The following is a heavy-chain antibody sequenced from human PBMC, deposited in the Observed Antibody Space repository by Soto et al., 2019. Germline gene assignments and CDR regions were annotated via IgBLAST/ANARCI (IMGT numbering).Heavy chain of an antibody. V-gene: IGHV4-31*03. CDR3: ARDRLYYGSGTAFDY. Sequence: SETLSLTCTVSGGSISSGGYYWSWIRQHPGKGLEWIGYIYYSGSTYYNPSLKSRVTISVDTSKNQFSLKLSSVTAADTAVYYCARDRLYYGSGTAFDYWGQGTLVTVPQ. CDR2: IYYSGST. CDR1: GGSISSGGYY. J-gene: IGHJ4*02. D-gene: IGHD3-10*01.